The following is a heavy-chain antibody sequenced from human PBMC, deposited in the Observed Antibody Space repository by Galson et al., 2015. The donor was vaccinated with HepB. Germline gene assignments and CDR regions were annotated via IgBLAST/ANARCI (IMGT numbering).Heavy chain of an antibody. J-gene: IGHJ3*01. CDR2: VYQNGIT. V-gene: IGHV4-30-2*01. CDR1: GGSISSGGYS. CDR3: ARGGLRGFCSGDDCYNAFDV. Sequence: TLSLTCTVSGGSISSGGYSWSWIRQPPGKGLEWAGYVYQNGITFYNPSLKSRVTISVDRSRNQFSPQLSSVTAADTAVYYCARGGLRGFCSGDDCYNAFDVWGQGTMVTASS. D-gene: IGHD2-15*01.